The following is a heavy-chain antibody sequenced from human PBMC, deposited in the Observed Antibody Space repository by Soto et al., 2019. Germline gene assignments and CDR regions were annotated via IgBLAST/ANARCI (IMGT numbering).Heavy chain of an antibody. CDR3: HGYGY. CDR1: GFSVTANY. J-gene: IGHJ4*02. V-gene: IGHV3-53*01. CDR2: IYSGGST. Sequence: EVQVVESGGGLIQPGGSLRLSCEVSGFSVTANYMSWVRQAPEKGLEWVSVIYSGGSTYYVDSVKGRFSISRDISKNPLYLQMHSLRAEDTAVYYCHGYGYWGQGTLVTVSS. D-gene: IGHD5-12*01.